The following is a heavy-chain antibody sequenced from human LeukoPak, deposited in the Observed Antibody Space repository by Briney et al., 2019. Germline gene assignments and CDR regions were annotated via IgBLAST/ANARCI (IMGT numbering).Heavy chain of an antibody. J-gene: IGHJ4*02. CDR3: ARSLPYGTTWYGRSDF. Sequence: PGGSLRLSCAASGFPFNAYWMTWVRQAPGKGLEWVANLRQDGDTKYYVDSVKGRFTISRDNVMNSLYLQMNSLRAEDTAIYYCARSLPYGTTWYGRSDFWGQGTLVTVSS. CDR2: LRQDGDTK. V-gene: IGHV3-7*03. D-gene: IGHD6-13*01. CDR1: GFPFNAYW.